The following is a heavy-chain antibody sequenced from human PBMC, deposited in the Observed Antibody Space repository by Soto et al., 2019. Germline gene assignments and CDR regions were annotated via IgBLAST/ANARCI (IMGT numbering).Heavy chain of an antibody. CDR3: ARLGMCATALDTFDL. D-gene: IGHD1-1*01. CDR2: VSSNGGVI. CDR1: GFPFSSYS. V-gene: IGHV3-21*01. J-gene: IGHJ3*01. Sequence: GGSLRLSXVALGFPFSSYSMNWVRQARGKGLEWVSSVSSNGGVIFYADSMKGRFTISRDNAKNSLYLQMSSLRAEDTALYYCARLGMCATALDTFDLWGQGTMVTVSS.